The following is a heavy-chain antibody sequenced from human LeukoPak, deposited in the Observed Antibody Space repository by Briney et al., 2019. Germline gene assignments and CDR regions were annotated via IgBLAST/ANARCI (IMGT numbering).Heavy chain of an antibody. V-gene: IGHV3-48*01. CDR1: GLTFSSHS. CDR2: ISSSSSTI. D-gene: IGHD1-7*01. Sequence: GGSLRLSCAVSGLTFSSHSMNWVRQAPGKGLEWLSHISSSSSTIYYADSVKGRFTISRDNAKNSLYLQMNSLRAEDTAVYYCARGLELRSRPYYFDYWGQGTLVTVSS. CDR3: ARGLELRSRPYYFDY. J-gene: IGHJ4*02.